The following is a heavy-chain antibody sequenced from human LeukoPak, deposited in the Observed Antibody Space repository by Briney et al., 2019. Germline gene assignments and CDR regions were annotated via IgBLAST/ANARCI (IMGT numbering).Heavy chain of an antibody. Sequence: TGGSLRLSCAASGFTFSSYAMHWVRQAPGKGLEWVAVISYDGSNKYYADSVKGRFTISRDNSKNTLYLQMNSLRAEDTAVYYCARVDGYYGPFDYWGQGTLVTVSS. CDR1: GFTFSSYA. D-gene: IGHD4-17*01. J-gene: IGHJ4*02. V-gene: IGHV3-30*04. CDR3: ARVDGYYGPFDY. CDR2: ISYDGSNK.